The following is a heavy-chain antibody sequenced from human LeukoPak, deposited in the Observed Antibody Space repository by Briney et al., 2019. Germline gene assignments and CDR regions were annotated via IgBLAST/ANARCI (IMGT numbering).Heavy chain of an antibody. CDR1: GYTFTSYG. Sequence: ASVKVSCKASGYTFTSYGISWVRQAPGQGLEWMGWISAYNGNTNYAQKLQGRVTMNTDTPPGTAYMELRSLRSDDTAVYYCARSLIVPWYFDLWGRGTLVTVSS. CDR2: ISAYNGNT. CDR3: ARSLIVPWYFDL. V-gene: IGHV1-18*01. D-gene: IGHD2-21*01. J-gene: IGHJ2*01.